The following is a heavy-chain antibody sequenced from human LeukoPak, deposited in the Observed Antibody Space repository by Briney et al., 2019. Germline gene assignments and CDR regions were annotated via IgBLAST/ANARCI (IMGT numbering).Heavy chain of an antibody. V-gene: IGHV3-21*01. D-gene: IGHD2-2*01. J-gene: IGHJ6*03. Sequence: GGSLRLSCAASGFTFSSYAMNWVRQAPGKGLEWLSSISSSSSAIYYANSVQGRFTISRDNAKNSLYLQMNTLRAEDAAVYYCARDSVVPAAQSYYYYYYMDVWGKGTTVTVSS. CDR1: GFTFSSYA. CDR2: ISSSSSAI. CDR3: ARDSVVPAAQSYYYYYYMDV.